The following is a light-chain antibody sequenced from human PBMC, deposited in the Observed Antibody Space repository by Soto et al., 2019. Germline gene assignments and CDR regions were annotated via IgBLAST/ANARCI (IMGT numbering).Light chain of an antibody. CDR2: KAS. CDR1: QSISGW. V-gene: IGKV1-5*03. Sequence: DIQMTQSPSTLSASVGDRVTITCRASQSISGWLAWYQQKPGKAPRLLIYKASSLQSGVPSRFSGSGSGTEFTLTISSLQPDDYATYYCQEYNRHSRYTCGQGTKVEIK. CDR3: QEYNRHSRYT. J-gene: IGKJ2*01.